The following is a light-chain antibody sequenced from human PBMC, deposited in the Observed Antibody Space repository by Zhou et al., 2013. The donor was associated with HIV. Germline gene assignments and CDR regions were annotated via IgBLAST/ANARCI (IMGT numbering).Light chain of an antibody. V-gene: IGKV1-39*01. CDR2: TTS. CDR1: QNIGNF. J-gene: IGKJ2*03. CDR3: QQSYSTPYS. Sequence: DIQMTQSPSTLSASVGDRVTITCRASQNIGNFLNWYQHKNGNAPKLLIYTTSNRNSGVPSRFSGTGFGTDFALTITGLQPEDFATYYCQQSYSTPYSFGQGTKLEIK.